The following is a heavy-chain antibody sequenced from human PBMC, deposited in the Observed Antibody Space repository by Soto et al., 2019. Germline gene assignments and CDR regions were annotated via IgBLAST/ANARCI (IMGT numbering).Heavy chain of an antibody. V-gene: IGHV1-46*01. CDR2: INPASGST. Sequence: QVQLVQSGAEVKKPGASVKLSCRTSGYTFTHYYIHWVRQAPGQGLEWLAIINPASGSTNYAQDFQGRVTLTMDTSKSTVYMELRGPRAEDTAIFYCARALAAGDHWGQGTLVTVSS. CDR3: ARALAAGDH. CDR1: GYTFTHYY. D-gene: IGHD6-13*01. J-gene: IGHJ4*02.